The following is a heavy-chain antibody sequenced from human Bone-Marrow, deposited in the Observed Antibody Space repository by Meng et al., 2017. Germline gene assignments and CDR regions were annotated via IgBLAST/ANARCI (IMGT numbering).Heavy chain of an antibody. CDR2: IYYTGRT. Sequence: QLQLQDSGPGLVKPSESLSRTCTVSAGSISSSSYYWGWIRQPPGKGLEWIGSIYYTGRTYYNPSLKSRVTISVDTSKNQFSLKLSSVTAADTAVYYRARREYYYDSSGYYGAGFDYWGQGTLVTVSS. V-gene: IGHV4-39*01. CDR1: AGSISSSSYY. D-gene: IGHD3-22*01. J-gene: IGHJ4*02. CDR3: ARREYYYDSSGYYGAGFDY.